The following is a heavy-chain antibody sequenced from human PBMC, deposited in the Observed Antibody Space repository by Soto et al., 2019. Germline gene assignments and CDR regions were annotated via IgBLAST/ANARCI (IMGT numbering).Heavy chain of an antibody. J-gene: IGHJ4*02. D-gene: IGHD3-3*01. CDR2: ISAYNGNT. CDR1: GYTFTSYG. CDR3: ARDIAITIFGVVPPPPDY. V-gene: IGHV1-18*04. Sequence: GASVKVSCKASGYTFTSYGISWVRQAPGQGLEWMGWISAYNGNTNYEQKLQGRVTMTTDTSTSTAYMELRSLRSDDTAVYYCARDIAITIFGVVPPPPDYWGQGTLVTVSS.